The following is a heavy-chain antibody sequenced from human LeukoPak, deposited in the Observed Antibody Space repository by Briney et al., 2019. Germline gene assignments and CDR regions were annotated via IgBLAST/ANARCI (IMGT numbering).Heavy chain of an antibody. CDR2: INHSGTT. V-gene: IGHV4-34*01. J-gene: IGHJ3*02. D-gene: IGHD3-3*01. CDR3: ASVLRFI. Sequence: SETLSLTCAVYGGSFGTYYWSWIRQPPGKGLEWIGEINHSGTTNYNPSLKGRVTIAVDTSKNQFSLNLNSVTAADTAVYYCASVLRFIWGQGTMVTVSS. CDR1: GGSFGTYY.